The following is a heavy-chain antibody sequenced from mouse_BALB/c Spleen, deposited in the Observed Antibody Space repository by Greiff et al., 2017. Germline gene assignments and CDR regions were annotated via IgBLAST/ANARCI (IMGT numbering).Heavy chain of an antibody. CDR2: IYPGNGGT. V-gene: IGHV1-12*01. CDR1: GYTFTSYN. J-gene: IGHJ1*01. CDR3: ARLYYGSSRYWYFDV. Sequence: QVQLKQSGAELVRSGASVKMSCKASGYTFTSYNMHWVKQTPGQGLEWIGYIYPGNGGTNYNQKFKGKATLTADTSSSTAYMQISSLTSEDSAVYFCARLYYGSSRYWYFDVWGAGTTVTVSS. D-gene: IGHD1-1*01.